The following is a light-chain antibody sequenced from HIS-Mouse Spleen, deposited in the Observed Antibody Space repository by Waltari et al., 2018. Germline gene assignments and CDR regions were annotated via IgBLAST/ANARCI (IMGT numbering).Light chain of an antibody. J-gene: IGLJ2*01. CDR2: DDS. CDR1: NIGSKS. V-gene: IGLV3-21*02. CDR3: QVWDSSSDHHGV. Sequence: SYVLTQPPSVSVAPGQTARITCGGNNIGSKSVHWYQQKPGQAPVLVVYDDSDRPSGSPERFSGSNSGNTATLTISRVEAGDEADYYCQVWDSSSDHHGVFGGGTKLTVL.